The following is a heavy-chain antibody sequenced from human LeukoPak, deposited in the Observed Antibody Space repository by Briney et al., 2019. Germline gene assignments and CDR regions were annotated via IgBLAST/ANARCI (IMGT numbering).Heavy chain of an antibody. D-gene: IGHD3-3*01. Sequence: SETLSLTCTVSGDSISTYYWSWIRQPPGKGLEWNGYIYYSGSTNYNPSLKSRVTISVDTSKNQFSLKLSSVTAADTAVYYCARGGYRLRFLEWSPAGWFDPWGQGTLVTVSS. CDR1: GDSISTYY. CDR2: IYYSGST. V-gene: IGHV4-59*12. J-gene: IGHJ5*02. CDR3: ARGGYRLRFLEWSPAGWFDP.